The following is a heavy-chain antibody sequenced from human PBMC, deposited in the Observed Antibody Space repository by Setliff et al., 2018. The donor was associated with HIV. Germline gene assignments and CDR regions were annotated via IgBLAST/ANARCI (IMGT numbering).Heavy chain of an antibody. V-gene: IGHV4-39*01. CDR1: GGSISGPSYS. CDR3: VRHGGEVRPWSGRGNWFDP. J-gene: IGHJ5*02. D-gene: IGHD2-15*01. CDR2: VNSSGTI. Sequence: PSETLSLTCTVSGGSISGPSYSWGWIRQPPGKGLEWIGSVNSSGTIDYNPSLKSRLSMSADMSKKYFFLRLNSVTAADTAVYHCVRHGGEVRPWSGRGNWFDPWGRGILVTVS.